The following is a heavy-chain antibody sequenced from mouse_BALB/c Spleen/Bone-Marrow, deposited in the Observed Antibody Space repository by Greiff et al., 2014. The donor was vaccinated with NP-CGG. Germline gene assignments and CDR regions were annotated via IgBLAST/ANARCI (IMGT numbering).Heavy chain of an antibody. V-gene: IGHV5-4*02. Sequence: EVQLVESGRGLVKPGGSLKLSCAASGFTFSDYYMCWVRQTPEKRLEWVATISDGGGYTYYPDSVWGRFTISRVNAKNNLYLQMSSLKSEDTAMYYCARSGERYGAMDYWGQGTSVTVFS. CDR1: GFTFSDYY. CDR3: ARSGERYGAMDY. D-gene: IGHD2-10*02. J-gene: IGHJ4*01. CDR2: ISDGGGYT.